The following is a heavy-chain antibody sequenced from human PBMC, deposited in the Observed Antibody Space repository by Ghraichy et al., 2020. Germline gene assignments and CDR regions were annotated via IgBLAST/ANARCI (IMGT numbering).Heavy chain of an antibody. D-gene: IGHD6-19*01. CDR2: IYHSGST. V-gene: IGHV4-38-2*02. Sequence: SETLSLTCTVSTYSISSDYYWGWIRQPPGKGLEWIGSIYHSGSTYYNPSLKSRVTISVDTSKNQFSLKLGSVTAADTAVYYCARDPGEQWLVRGYYFDYWGQGTLVTVSS. CDR3: ARDPGEQWLVRGYYFDY. CDR1: TYSISSDYY. J-gene: IGHJ4*02.